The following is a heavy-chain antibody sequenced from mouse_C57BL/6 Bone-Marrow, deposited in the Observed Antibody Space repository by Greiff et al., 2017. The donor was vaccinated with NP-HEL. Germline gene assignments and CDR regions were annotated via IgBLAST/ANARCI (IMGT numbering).Heavy chain of an antibody. Sequence: VMLVESGAELVKPGASVKMSCKASGYTFTTYPIEWMKQNHGKSLEWIGNFHPYNDDTKYNEKFKGKATLTVEKSSSTVYLELSRLTSDDSAVYYCARGHYSNLGWFAYWGQGTLVTVSA. CDR3: ARGHYSNLGWFAY. D-gene: IGHD2-5*01. V-gene: IGHV1-47*01. CDR1: GYTFTTYP. J-gene: IGHJ3*01. CDR2: FHPYNDDT.